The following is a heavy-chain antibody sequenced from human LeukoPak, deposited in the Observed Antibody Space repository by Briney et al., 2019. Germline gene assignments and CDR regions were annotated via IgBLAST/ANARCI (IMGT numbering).Heavy chain of an antibody. D-gene: IGHD4-17*01. CDR3: AKGISYGDYPFDY. Sequence: GGSLRLSCAASGFTFSSYAMGWVRQAPGKGLEWVSAISGSGGSTYYADSVKGRFTISRDNSKNTLYLQMNSLRAEDTAVYYCAKGISYGDYPFDYWGQGTLVTVSS. CDR1: GFTFSSYA. CDR2: ISGSGGST. V-gene: IGHV3-23*01. J-gene: IGHJ4*02.